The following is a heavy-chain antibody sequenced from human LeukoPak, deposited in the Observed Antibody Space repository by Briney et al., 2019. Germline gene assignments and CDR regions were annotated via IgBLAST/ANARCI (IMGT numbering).Heavy chain of an antibody. J-gene: IGHJ5*02. Sequence: ASVKVSCKASGYTFTSYDINWVRQATGQGLEWMGWMNPNSGNTGYAQKFQGRVTMTRNTSISTAYMELSSLRSEDTAVNYCTRGRRSGSYFGRFDPWGQGTLVTVSS. CDR3: TRGRRSGSYFGRFDP. V-gene: IGHV1-8*01. CDR1: GYTFTSYD. CDR2: MNPNSGNT. D-gene: IGHD3-10*01.